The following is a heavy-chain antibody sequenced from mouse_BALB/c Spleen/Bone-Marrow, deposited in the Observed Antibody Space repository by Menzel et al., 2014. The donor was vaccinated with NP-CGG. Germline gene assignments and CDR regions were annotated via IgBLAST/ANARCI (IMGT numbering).Heavy chain of an antibody. V-gene: IGHV14-3*02. D-gene: IGHD4-1*01. CDR3: ARWEYYAMDY. J-gene: IGHJ4*01. Sequence: EVQLVESGAELVKPGASVKLSCTASGFNIKDTYMHWVKQRPEQGLEWIGRIDPANGNTKYDPKFQGKATITADTSSNTAYLQLSGLTSEDTAVYYCARWEYYAMDYWGQGTSVTVSS. CDR2: IDPANGNT. CDR1: GFNIKDTY.